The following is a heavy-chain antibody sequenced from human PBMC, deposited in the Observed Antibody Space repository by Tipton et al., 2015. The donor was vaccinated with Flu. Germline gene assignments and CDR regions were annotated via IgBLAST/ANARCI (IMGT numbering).Heavy chain of an antibody. D-gene: IGHD3-16*02. CDR1: GGSISSYF. CDR2: FYYSGTT. V-gene: IGHV4-59*01. Sequence: TLSLTCSVSGGSISSYFWSWFRQPPGKALEWIGSFYYSGTTSYNPSLKSRLTVSLDTSKIHFSLRLTSVTAADTAVYFCARGVAPVIPGDSWGQGTLVTVSS. CDR3: ARGVAPVIPGDS. J-gene: IGHJ4*02.